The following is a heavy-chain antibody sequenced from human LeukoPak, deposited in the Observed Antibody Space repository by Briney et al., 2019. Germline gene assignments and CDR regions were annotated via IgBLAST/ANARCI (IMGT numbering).Heavy chain of an antibody. CDR2: IYYSGST. J-gene: IGHJ4*02. Sequence: SETLSLTCTVSGGSISSSSYYWGWIRQPPGKGLEWIGSIYYSGSTYYNPSLKSRVTISVDTSKNQFSLKLSSVTAADTAVYYCASEGDYYDSSGYLFDYWGQGTLVTVSS. V-gene: IGHV4-39*01. CDR1: GGSISSSSYY. D-gene: IGHD3-22*01. CDR3: ASEGDYYDSSGYLFDY.